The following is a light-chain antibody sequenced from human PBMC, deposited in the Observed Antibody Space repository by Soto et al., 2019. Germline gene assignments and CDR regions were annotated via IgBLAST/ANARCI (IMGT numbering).Light chain of an antibody. CDR2: DNT. J-gene: IGLJ2*01. Sequence: QSVLTQPPSVSGAPGQRVTISCTGSRSNIGAGYAVHWYHQLPGTAPKLLIYDNTNRPSGVPDRFSASESGTSASLAITGLQSEDEADYYCQSYDTSLSASVFGGGTKVTVL. V-gene: IGLV1-40*01. CDR3: QSYDTSLSASV. CDR1: RSNIGAGYA.